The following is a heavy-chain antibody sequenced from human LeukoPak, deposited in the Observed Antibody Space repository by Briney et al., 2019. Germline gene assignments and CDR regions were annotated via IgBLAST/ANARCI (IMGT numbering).Heavy chain of an antibody. J-gene: IGHJ1*01. CDR3: AKPRGDYETTYFQH. CDR1: GFTFSSYG. CDR2: ISYDGSNK. D-gene: IGHD4-17*01. V-gene: IGHV3-30*18. Sequence: GGSLRLSCAASGFTFSSYGMHWVRQAPGKGLEWVAVISYDGSNKYYADSVKGRFTISRDNSKNTLYLQMNSLRAEDTAVYYCAKPRGDYETTYFQHWGQGTLVTVSS.